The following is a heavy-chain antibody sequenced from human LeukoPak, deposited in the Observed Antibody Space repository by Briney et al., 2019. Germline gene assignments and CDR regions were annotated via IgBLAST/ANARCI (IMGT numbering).Heavy chain of an antibody. V-gene: IGHV1-18*01. D-gene: IGHD3-3*01. CDR2: ISAHNGNA. Sequence: ASVKVSGKTSGYTFTSYGINWVRQAPGQGLECMGRISAHNGNANYAQKFQGRVTMTTDTLATTAYMELRSLRSDDTAVYYCARDLERYYDLEGRSGYWGQGTLVTVSS. J-gene: IGHJ4*02. CDR3: ARDLERYYDLEGRSGY. CDR1: GYTFTSYG.